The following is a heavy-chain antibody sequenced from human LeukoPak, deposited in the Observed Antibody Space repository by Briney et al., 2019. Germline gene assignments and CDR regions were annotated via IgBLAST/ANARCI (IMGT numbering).Heavy chain of an antibody. V-gene: IGHV1-46*01. CDR3: ARESSVVGATDY. J-gene: IGHJ4*02. CDR1: GYTFTSYY. Sequence: ASVKVSCKASGYTFTSYYMHWVRQAPGQGLEWMGIINPSGGSTSYPQKFQGRVTMTRDTSTSTVYMELSSLRSEDTAVYYCARESSVVGATDYWGQGTLVTVSS. CDR2: INPSGGST. D-gene: IGHD1-26*01.